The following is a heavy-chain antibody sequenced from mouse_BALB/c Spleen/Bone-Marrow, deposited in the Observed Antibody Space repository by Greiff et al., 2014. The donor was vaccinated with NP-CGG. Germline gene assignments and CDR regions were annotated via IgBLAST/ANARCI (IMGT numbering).Heavy chain of an antibody. V-gene: IGHV5-9-4*01. CDR1: GFTFSYYA. CDR2: ISSGGSYT. J-gene: IGHJ2*01. D-gene: IGHD3-1*01. Sequence: EVMLVESGGGLVKPGGSLKLSCAASGFTFSYYAMSWVRQSPEKRLEWVAEISSGGSYTYNPDTVTGRFTISRDNAKNTLYLEMSSLRSEDTAMYYCVRDSSGYFDYWGQGTTLTVSS. CDR3: VRDSSGYFDY.